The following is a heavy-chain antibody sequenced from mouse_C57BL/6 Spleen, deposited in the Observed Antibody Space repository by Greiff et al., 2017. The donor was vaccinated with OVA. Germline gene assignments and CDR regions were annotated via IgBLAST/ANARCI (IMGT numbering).Heavy chain of an antibody. CDR3: AMGHYDYDAWFAY. Sequence: EVQRVESVAELVRPGASVKLSCTASGFNIKNTYMHWVKQRPEQGLEWIGRIDPANGNTKYAPKFQGKATITADTSSNTAYLQLSSLTSEDTAIYYCAMGHYDYDAWFAYWGQGTLVTVSA. CDR1: GFNIKNTY. V-gene: IGHV14-3*01. J-gene: IGHJ3*01. CDR2: IDPANGNT. D-gene: IGHD2-4*01.